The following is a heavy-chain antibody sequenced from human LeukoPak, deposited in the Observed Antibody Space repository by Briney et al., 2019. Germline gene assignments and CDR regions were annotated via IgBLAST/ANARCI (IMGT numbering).Heavy chain of an antibody. CDR1: GGTFSSYA. Sequence: SVKVSCKASGGTFSSYAISWVRQAPGQGLEWMGGIIPIFGTPNYAQKFQGRVTITTDESTSTAYMELSSLRSEDTVVYYCARIMVDDYGDNGLSWGQGTLVTVSS. CDR2: IIPIFGTP. V-gene: IGHV1-69*05. D-gene: IGHD4-17*01. CDR3: ARIMVDDYGDNGLS. J-gene: IGHJ5*02.